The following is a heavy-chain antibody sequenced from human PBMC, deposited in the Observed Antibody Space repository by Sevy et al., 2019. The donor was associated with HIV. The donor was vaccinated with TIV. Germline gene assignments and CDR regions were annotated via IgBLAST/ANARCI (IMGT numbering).Heavy chain of an antibody. CDR3: SKGREHGYYYGMDV. D-gene: IGHD1-26*01. CDR1: GFTFSSYG. J-gene: IGHJ6*02. CDR2: IRYDGNNK. Sequence: GGSLRLSCAASGFTFSSYGMHWVRQAPGKGLEWVAFIRYDGNNKYYTGSVKGRFTISRDNSKNTLYLQMNSLRAEDTAVYYWSKGREHGYYYGMDVWGQGTTVTVSS. V-gene: IGHV3-30*02.